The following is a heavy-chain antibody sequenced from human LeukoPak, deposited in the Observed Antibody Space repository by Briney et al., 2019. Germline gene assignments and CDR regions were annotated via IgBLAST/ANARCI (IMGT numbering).Heavy chain of an antibody. CDR3: AKERAFGTWLGDY. CDR1: GFIFSSYA. V-gene: IGHV3-23*01. CDR2: ITGSGVGT. D-gene: IGHD2/OR15-2a*01. J-gene: IGHJ4*02. Sequence: PGGSLRLSCAASGFIFSSYAMTWVRQAPGKGPEWVSAITGSGVGTYYADSVKGRFTISRDNFKNTLYLQMNSLRAEDTAVYYCAKERAFGTWLGDYWGQGTPVTVSS.